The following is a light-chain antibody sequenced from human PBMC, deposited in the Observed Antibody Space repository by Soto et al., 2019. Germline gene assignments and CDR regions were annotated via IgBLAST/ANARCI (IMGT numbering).Light chain of an antibody. J-gene: IGKJ4*01. CDR1: QSVSSSY. CDR2: GAS. CDR3: QQYGSSRGRLT. Sequence: EIVLTQSPGTLSLSPGERATLSCRASQSVSSSYLAWYQQKPGQAPRLLIYGASSRATGIPDRFSGSGSGTDFTLTISRLEPEDFAVYYCQQYGSSRGRLTFGGGTKVEIK. V-gene: IGKV3-20*01.